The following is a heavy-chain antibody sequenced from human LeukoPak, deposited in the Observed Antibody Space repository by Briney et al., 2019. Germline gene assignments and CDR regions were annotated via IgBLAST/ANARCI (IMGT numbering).Heavy chain of an antibody. CDR3: AIGSYYSYFDY. J-gene: IGHJ4*02. D-gene: IGHD1-26*01. CDR1: GGSISSYY. CDR2: IYYSGST. Sequence: PSETLSLTCTVSGGSISSYYWSWIRQPPGKGLEWIGYIYYSGSTNYNPSLKSRVTISVDTSKNQFSLKLSSVTAADTTVYYCAIGSYYSYFDYWGQGTLVTVSS. V-gene: IGHV4-59*01.